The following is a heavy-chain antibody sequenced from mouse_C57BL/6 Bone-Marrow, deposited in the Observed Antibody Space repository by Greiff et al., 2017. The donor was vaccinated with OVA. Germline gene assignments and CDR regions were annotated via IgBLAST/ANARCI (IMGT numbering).Heavy chain of an antibody. CDR2: IYPGGGYT. V-gene: IGHV1-63*01. J-gene: IGHJ4*01. Sequence: QVQLKQSGAELVRPGTSVKMSCKASGYTFTNYWIGWAKQRPGHGLEWIGDIYPGGGYTNYNEKFKGKATLTADKSSSTAYMQFSSLTSEDSAIYDGARWGLDYGTPYAMDYWGQGTSVTVSS. CDR3: ARWGLDYGTPYAMDY. D-gene: IGHD1-1*01. CDR1: GYTFTNYW.